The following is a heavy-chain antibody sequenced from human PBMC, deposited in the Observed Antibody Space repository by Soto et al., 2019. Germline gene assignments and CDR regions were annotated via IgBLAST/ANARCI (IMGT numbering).Heavy chain of an antibody. V-gene: IGHV4-30-2*01. J-gene: IGHJ4*02. D-gene: IGHD3-22*01. CDR2: IYHSGGT. CDR3: ARDSRSGYYLDY. CDR1: GDSISSVGYS. Sequence: QLQLQESGSGLVKPSQTLSLTCAFSGDSISSVGYSWNWIRQPPGKGLEWIGYIYHSGGTDYNPSLKRRVTITVDSSNNQFSLKLSSVTAADTAVYYCARDSRSGYYLDYWGQGTLVTVSS.